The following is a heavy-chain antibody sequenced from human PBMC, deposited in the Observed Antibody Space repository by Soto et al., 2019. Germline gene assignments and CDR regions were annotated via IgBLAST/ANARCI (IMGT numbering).Heavy chain of an antibody. D-gene: IGHD3-22*01. V-gene: IGHV3-21*01. CDR2: ISSSSSYI. CDR1: GFTFSSYS. CDR3: ARGGDYYYDSSGYYEFDY. Sequence: VQLVESGGGVVQPGRSLRLSCAASGFTFSSYSMNWVRQAPGKGLEWVSSISSSSSYIYYADSVKGRFTISRDNAKNSLYLQMNSLRAEDTAVYYCARGGDYYYDSSGYYEFDYWGQGTLVTVSS. J-gene: IGHJ4*02.